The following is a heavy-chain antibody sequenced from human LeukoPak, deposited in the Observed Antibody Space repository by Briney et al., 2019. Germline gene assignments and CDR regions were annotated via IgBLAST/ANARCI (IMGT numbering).Heavy chain of an antibody. CDR3: ARDRYCSSTSCYGGYYYYGMDV. D-gene: IGHD2-2*01. V-gene: IGHV1-69*04. J-gene: IGHJ6*02. Sequence: GASVNVSCKASGGTFSSYTISWVRQAPGQGLEWMGRIIPILGIANYAQKFQGRVTITADKSTSTAYMELSSLRSEDTAVYYCARDRYCSSTSCYGGYYYYGMDVWGQGTTVTVSS. CDR1: GGTFSSYT. CDR2: IIPILGIA.